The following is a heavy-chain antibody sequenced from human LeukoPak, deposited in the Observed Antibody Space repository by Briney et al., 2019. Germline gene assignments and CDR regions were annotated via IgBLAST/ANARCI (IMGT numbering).Heavy chain of an antibody. Sequence: SETLSLTCAVYGGSFSGYYWSWIRQPPGKGLEWIGEINHSGSTNYNPSLESRVTISVDTSKNQFSLKLSSVTAADTAVYYCARAPAAGEMAFDYWGQGTLVTVSS. J-gene: IGHJ4*02. CDR1: GGSFSGYY. CDR3: ARAPAAGEMAFDY. CDR2: INHSGST. V-gene: IGHV4-34*01. D-gene: IGHD6-13*01.